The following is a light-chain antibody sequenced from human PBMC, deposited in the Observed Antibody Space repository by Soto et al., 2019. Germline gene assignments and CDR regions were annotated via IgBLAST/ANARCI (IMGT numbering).Light chain of an antibody. CDR1: ESVSSY. J-gene: IGKJ2*01. Sequence: EIVLTQSPATLSLSPGERATLSCRASESVSSYLAWFQQKPGQAPRLLIYDASSRATGVPARFSGSGSGTDFTLTISSLDPEDFAVYYCQHRSNWPQTFGQGTKLEIK. V-gene: IGKV3-11*01. CDR3: QHRSNWPQT. CDR2: DAS.